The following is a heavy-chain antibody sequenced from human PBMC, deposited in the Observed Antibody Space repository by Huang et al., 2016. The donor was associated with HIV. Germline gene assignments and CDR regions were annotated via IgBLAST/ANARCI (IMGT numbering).Heavy chain of an antibody. Sequence: QVHLEESGGGVVKPGRPLRLSCTASGFMFSTFGIDGVRQAAGKRLEWVAGISNDGRRKYYVDSVKGRFTISRDNSKNIVYLQMNSLRPEDTAVYYCAKPSGDYEFFDFWGQGTVVTVSS. CDR1: GFMFSTFG. V-gene: IGHV3-30*18. CDR2: ISNDGRRK. CDR3: AKPSGDYEFFDF. D-gene: IGHD4-17*01. J-gene: IGHJ4*02.